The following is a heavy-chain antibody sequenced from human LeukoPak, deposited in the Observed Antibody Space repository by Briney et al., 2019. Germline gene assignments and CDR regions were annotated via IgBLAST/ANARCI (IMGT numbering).Heavy chain of an antibody. D-gene: IGHD6-13*01. CDR3: ARFEDGSSWPWPGLDY. CDR2: ISAYNGNT. J-gene: IGHJ4*02. CDR1: GYTFTDYY. Sequence: ASVKVSCKASGYTFTDYYMHWVRQAPGQGLEWMGWISAYNGNTNYAQRVQGRVTMTADTSTSTAYMELRSLRTDDTAMYYCARFEDGSSWPWPGLDYWGQGTLVTVSS. V-gene: IGHV1-18*04.